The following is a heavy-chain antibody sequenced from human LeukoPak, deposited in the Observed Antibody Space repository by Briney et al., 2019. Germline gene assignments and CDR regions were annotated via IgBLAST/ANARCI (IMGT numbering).Heavy chain of an antibody. V-gene: IGHV3-30*18. J-gene: IGHJ4*02. CDR3: AKIFDDIGYFDY. CDR2: ISYDGSNK. Sequence: GGSLRLSCAASGFTFSSYGMHWVRQAPGKGLEWVAVISYDGSNKYYADSVKGRFNISRDNSKNTLYLQMNSLRAEDTAVYYCAKIFDDIGYFDYWGQGTLVTVSS. CDR1: GFTFSSYG. D-gene: IGHD3-3*01.